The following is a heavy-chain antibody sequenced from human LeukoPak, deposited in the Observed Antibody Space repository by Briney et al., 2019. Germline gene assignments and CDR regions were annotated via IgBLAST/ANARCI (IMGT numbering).Heavy chain of an antibody. CDR2: IYYSGST. Sequence: SETLSLTCTVSGGSISSNTYYWGWIRQPPGKGLEWIGSIYYSGSTYYNPSLTSRVTISVDTSKNQFSLKLSSVTAADTAVYYCARDYQGGYGDQTVDYWGQGTLVTVSS. J-gene: IGHJ4*02. CDR3: ARDYQGGYGDQTVDY. D-gene: IGHD5-18*01. CDR1: GGSISSNTYY. V-gene: IGHV4-39*07.